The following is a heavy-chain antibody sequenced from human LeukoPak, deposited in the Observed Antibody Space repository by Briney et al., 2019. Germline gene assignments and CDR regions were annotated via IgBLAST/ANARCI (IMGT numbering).Heavy chain of an antibody. CDR2: INHSGST. V-gene: IGHV4-34*01. J-gene: IGHJ4*02. Sequence: SETLSLTCAVYGGSFSGYYWSWIRQPPRKGLEWIGEINHSGSTNYNPSLKSRVTISVDTSKNQFSLKLSSVTAADTAVYYCARGPFYGYSSSWRKNHFDYWGQGTLVTVSS. CDR3: ARGPFYGYSSSWRKNHFDY. CDR1: GGSFSGYY. D-gene: IGHD6-13*01.